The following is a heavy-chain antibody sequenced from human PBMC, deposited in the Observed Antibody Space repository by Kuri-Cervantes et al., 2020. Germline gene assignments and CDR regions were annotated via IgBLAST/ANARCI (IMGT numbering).Heavy chain of an antibody. CDR2: ISGSGGST. J-gene: IGHJ4*02. V-gene: IGHV3-23*01. CDR3: AKGVY. CDR1: GGSVSSSSHY. Sequence: ETLSLTCTVSGGSVSSSSHYWGWIRQPPGKGLEWVSAISGSGGSTYYADSVKGRFTISRDNSKNTLYLQMNSLRAEDTAVYYCAKGVYWGQGTLVTVSS.